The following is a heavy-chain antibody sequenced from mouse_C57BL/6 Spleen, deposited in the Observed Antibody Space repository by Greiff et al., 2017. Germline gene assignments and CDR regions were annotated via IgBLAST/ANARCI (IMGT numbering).Heavy chain of an antibody. CDR1: GYTFTSYW. J-gene: IGHJ4*01. CDR3: ARSGYYGSSYYAMDY. D-gene: IGHD1-1*01. V-gene: IGHV1-55*01. CDR2: IYPGSGST. Sequence: QVQLQQPGAELVKPGASVKMSCKASGYTFTSYWITWVKQRPGQGLEWIGDIYPGSGSTNYNEKFKSKATLTVDTSSSTAYMQLSSLTSEDSAVXYCARSGYYGSSYYAMDYWGQGTSVTVSS.